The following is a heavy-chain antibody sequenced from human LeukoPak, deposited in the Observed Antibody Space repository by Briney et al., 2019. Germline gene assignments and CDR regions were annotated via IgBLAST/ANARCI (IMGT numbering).Heavy chain of an antibody. CDR2: IYYSGST. CDR1: GGSISSSSYY. Sequence: SETLSLTCTVSGGSISSSSYYWGWIRQPPGKGLEWIGSIYYSGSTYYNPSLKSRVTISVDTSKNQFSLKLSSVTAADTAVYYCAGLGNYYDSSGYQQVHYFVYWGQGTLLTVSS. V-gene: IGHV4-39*07. D-gene: IGHD3-22*01. J-gene: IGHJ4*02. CDR3: AGLGNYYDSSGYQQVHYFVY.